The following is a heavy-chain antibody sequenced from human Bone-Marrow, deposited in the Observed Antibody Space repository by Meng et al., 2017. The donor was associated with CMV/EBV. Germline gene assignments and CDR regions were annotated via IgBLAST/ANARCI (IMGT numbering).Heavy chain of an antibody. Sequence: GGSLRLSCAASGFTFSSYSMNWVRQAPGKGLEWVSSISSSSSYIYYADSVKGRFTISRDNAKNSLYLQMNSLRAEDTAVYYCARAFGGAGWLDPWGQGTLVTVSS. CDR3: ARAFGGAGWLDP. D-gene: IGHD3-16*01. CDR2: ISSSSSYI. CDR1: GFTFSSYS. J-gene: IGHJ5*02. V-gene: IGHV3-21*01.